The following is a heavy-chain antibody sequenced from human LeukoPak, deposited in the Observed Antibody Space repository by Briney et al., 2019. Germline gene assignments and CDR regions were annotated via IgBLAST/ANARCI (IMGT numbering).Heavy chain of an antibody. CDR1: GFTSTNAW. CDR2: IKSKGDGETT. J-gene: IGHJ4*02. CDR3: TTDLGLTMIRGVIVH. V-gene: IGHV3-15*01. D-gene: IGHD3-10*01. Sequence: PGGSLRLSCAASGFTSTNAWMSWVRQAPGKGLEWVGRIKSKGDGETTDYGAPVKGRFFMSRDDSKATVYLQMYSLETEDTGVYYCTTDLGLTMIRGVIVHWGQGIPVTVSS.